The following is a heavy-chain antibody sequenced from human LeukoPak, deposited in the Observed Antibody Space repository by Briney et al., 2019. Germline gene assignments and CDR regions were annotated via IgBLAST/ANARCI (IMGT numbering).Heavy chain of an antibody. J-gene: IGHJ6*02. V-gene: IGHV4-59*01. CDR1: GGSISSYH. CDR2: IYYSGST. Sequence: SETLSLTCIVSGGSISSYHWSWIRQPPGKGLEWIGYIYYSGSTNYNPSLKSRVTISVDTSKNQFSLKLSSVTAADTAVYYCARATLLGMDVWGQGTTVTVSS. CDR3: ARATLLGMDV.